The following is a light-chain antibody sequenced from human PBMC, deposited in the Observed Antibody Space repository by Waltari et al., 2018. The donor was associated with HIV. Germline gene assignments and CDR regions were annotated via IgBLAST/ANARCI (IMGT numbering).Light chain of an antibody. V-gene: IGKV3D-20*02. J-gene: IGKJ4*01. Sequence: DSVLTQSPGSLSLPAGKTATLSCRASQNIENRLAWYKFKPGQPPLLLIFDASRRASGGPDRFSGSGSGTNFTLTLSNLRPWDSALYYCQQRGPWPSFGGGTRVEI. CDR1: QNIENR. CDR3: QQRGPWPS. CDR2: DAS.